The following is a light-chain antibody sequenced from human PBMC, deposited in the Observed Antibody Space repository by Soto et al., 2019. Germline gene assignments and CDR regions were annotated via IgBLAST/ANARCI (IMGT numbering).Light chain of an antibody. V-gene: IGKV1-5*03. Sequence: DIQMTQSPSTLFASVGDRVTITCRASQSISSWLAWYQQKQGKAPKPLIYKASSLESGVPSRFSGSGSGTEFTLTISSLQPDDFATYYCQQYNSYSPYTFGQGTKLEIK. CDR3: QQYNSYSPYT. J-gene: IGKJ2*01. CDR1: QSISSW. CDR2: KAS.